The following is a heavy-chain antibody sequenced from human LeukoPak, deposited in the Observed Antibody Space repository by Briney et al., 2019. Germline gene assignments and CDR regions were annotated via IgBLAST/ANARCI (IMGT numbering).Heavy chain of an antibody. D-gene: IGHD4-17*01. CDR3: ARVAGDYPYYYYGMDV. Sequence: GGSLRLSCAASGFTFSSYSMNWVRQAPGKGLEWVSSISSSSSSYIYYADSVKGRFTISRDNAKNSLYLQMNSLRAEDTAVYYCARVAGDYPYYYYGMDVWGKGTTVTVSS. CDR1: GFTFSSYS. V-gene: IGHV3-21*01. J-gene: IGHJ6*04. CDR2: ISSSSSSYI.